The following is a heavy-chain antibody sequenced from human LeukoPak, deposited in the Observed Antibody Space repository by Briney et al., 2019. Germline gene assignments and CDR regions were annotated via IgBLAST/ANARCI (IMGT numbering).Heavy chain of an antibody. J-gene: IGHJ6*03. CDR2: INPSGVST. D-gene: IGHD3-9*01. Sequence: ASVKVSCKVSGYTLTELSMHWVRQAPGKGLEWMGVINPSGVSTSYAQKFQGRVTMTRDTSTSTVYMGLSSLRSEDTAVYYCARTRRVPSDLTGYPYYYMDVWGKGTTVTISS. CDR1: GYTLTELS. V-gene: IGHV1-46*01. CDR3: ARTRRVPSDLTGYPYYYMDV.